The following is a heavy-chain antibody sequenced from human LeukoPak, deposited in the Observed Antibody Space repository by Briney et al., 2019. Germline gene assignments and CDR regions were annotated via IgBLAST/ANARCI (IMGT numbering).Heavy chain of an antibody. Sequence: PGGSLRLSCAVCRFSDTNNYMSCARQAPGKGLEWVSFRYGTGNIYYADSVKGRFAISRDNSNNKFYLQMNSLEAADTAVYYCARGVVGVIPLDYWGQGTLVTVSS. CDR2: RYGTGNI. V-gene: IGHV3-53*01. CDR1: RFSDTNNY. J-gene: IGHJ4*02. CDR3: ARGVVGVIPLDY. D-gene: IGHD3-10*01.